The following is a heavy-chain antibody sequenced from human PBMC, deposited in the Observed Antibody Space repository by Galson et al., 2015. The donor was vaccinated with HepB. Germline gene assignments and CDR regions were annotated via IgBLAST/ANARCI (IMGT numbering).Heavy chain of an antibody. V-gene: IGHV4-4*02. CDR2: FYHSGTI. D-gene: IGHD1-26*01. CDR3: VRGTDYVWELLAI. CDR1: GGSITSNDW. Sequence: ETLSLTCAVSGGSITSNDWWTWVRQPPGKGLEWIGEFYHSGTINYNPSLSGRVTISLGRSKNYLSLILSSVTAADTAMYYCVRGTDYVWELLAIWGQGTMVTVSS. J-gene: IGHJ3*02.